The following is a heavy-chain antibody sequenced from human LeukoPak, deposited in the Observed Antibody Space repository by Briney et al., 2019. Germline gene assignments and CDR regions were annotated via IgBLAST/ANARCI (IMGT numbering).Heavy chain of an antibody. J-gene: IGHJ5*02. D-gene: IGHD6-6*01. Sequence: KPSETLSLTCAVYGRSFSGYYWSWIRQPPGKGLEWIGEINHSGSTNYNPSLKSRVTISVDTSKNQFSLKLSSVTAADTAVYYCARARRRSNWFDPWGQGTLVTVSS. CDR2: INHSGST. CDR1: GRSFSGYY. V-gene: IGHV4-34*01. CDR3: ARARRRSNWFDP.